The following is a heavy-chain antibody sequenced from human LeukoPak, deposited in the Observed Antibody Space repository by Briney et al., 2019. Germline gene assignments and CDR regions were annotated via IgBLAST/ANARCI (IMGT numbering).Heavy chain of an antibody. CDR1: GFTFSNYN. V-gene: IGHV3-30-3*01. CDR3: TRDPWGSDY. Sequence: GGSLRLSCAASGFTFSNYNMYWVRQAPGKGLEWVAFISYGGNNENYADSVKGRFTISRDNSNNTLYLQMNSLKPEDTAMHYCTRDPWGSDYWGQGSLVTVSS. D-gene: IGHD7-27*01. J-gene: IGHJ4*02. CDR2: ISYGGNNE.